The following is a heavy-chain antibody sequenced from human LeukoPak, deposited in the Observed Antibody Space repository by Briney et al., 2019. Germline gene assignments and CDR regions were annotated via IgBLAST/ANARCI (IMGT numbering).Heavy chain of an antibody. D-gene: IGHD6-19*01. CDR1: GGSFSGYY. CDR3: ARHALAVAGNFDY. Sequence: SETLSLTCAVYGGSFSGYYWSWIRQPPGKGLEWIGEINHSGSTNDNPSLKSRVTTSIDTSKNQFSLKLSSVTAADTAVYYCARHALAVAGNFDYWGQGTLVTVSS. V-gene: IGHV4-34*01. J-gene: IGHJ4*02. CDR2: INHSGST.